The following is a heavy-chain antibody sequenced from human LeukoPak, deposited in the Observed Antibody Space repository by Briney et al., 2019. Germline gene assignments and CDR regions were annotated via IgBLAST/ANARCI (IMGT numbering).Heavy chain of an antibody. CDR1: GFTFSSYW. Sequence: QAGGSLRLSCAASGFTFSSYWMHWVRQVPGKGLVWVAHINNPGTGTTHADAVKGRFTISRDNAKNTLYLQMNSLRADDTAMYYCARGSGGFDYWGQGTLITVSS. J-gene: IGHJ4*02. D-gene: IGHD3-3*01. CDR2: INNPGTGT. CDR3: ARGSGGFDY. V-gene: IGHV3-74*01.